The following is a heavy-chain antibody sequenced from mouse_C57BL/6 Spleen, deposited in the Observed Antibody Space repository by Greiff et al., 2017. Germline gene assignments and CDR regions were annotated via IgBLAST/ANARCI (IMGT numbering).Heavy chain of an antibody. CDR1: GYSITSGYY. J-gene: IGHJ2*01. D-gene: IGHD2-3*01. CDR3: ARSSYDGYYVGY. Sequence: EVKLMESGPGLVKPSQSLSLTCSVTGYSITSGYYWNWIRQFPGNKLEWMGYISYDGSNNYNPSLKNRISITRDTSKNQCFLKLNSVTTEDTATYYCARSSYDGYYVGYWGQGTTLTVSS. CDR2: ISYDGSN. V-gene: IGHV3-6*01.